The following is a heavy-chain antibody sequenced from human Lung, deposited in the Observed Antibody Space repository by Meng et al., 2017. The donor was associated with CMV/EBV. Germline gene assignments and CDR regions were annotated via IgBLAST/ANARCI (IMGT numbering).Heavy chain of an antibody. D-gene: IGHD3-10*01. CDR1: GLSFRYAW. CDR2: IRSKTDGAKT. J-gene: IGHJ4*02. Sequence: AVSGLSFRYAWMYWVRQVPGRGLWWVGRIRSKTDGAKTDYAAPVKGRISISRDDSNNTVYLQMDRLKTEDTGVYYCTSNRGAWYIDYWGQGTLVTVSS. CDR3: TSNRGAWYIDY. V-gene: IGHV3-15*05.